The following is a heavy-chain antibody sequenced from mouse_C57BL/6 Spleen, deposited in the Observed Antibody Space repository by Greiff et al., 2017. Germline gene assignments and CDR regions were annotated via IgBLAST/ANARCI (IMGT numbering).Heavy chain of an antibody. V-gene: IGHV5-12*01. CDR2: ISNGGGST. Sequence: EVQLVESGGGLVQPGGSLKLSCAASGFTFSDYYMYWVRQTPEKRLEWVAYISNGGGSTYYPDTVKGRFTISRDNAKNTLYLQMSRLKSEDTAMYYCARGIYYDYDGFAYWGQGTLVTVSA. J-gene: IGHJ3*01. D-gene: IGHD2-4*01. CDR1: GFTFSDYY. CDR3: ARGIYYDYDGFAY.